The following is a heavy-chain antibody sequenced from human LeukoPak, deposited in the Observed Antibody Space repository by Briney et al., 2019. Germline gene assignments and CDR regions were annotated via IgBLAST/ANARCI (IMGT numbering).Heavy chain of an antibody. J-gene: IGHJ4*02. CDR1: GGSISSGGYY. CDR3: ARTNYDYVWGSYRIDY. CDR2: IYYSGST. D-gene: IGHD3-16*02. V-gene: IGHV4-31*03. Sequence: SETLSLTCTVSGGSISSGGYYWSWIRQHPGKGLEWIGYIYYSGSTYYNPSLKSRVTISVDTSKNQFSLKLSFVTAADTAVYYCARTNYDYVWGSYRIDYWGQGTLVTVSS.